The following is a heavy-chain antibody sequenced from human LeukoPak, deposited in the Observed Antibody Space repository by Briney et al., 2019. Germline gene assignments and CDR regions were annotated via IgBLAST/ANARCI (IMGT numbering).Heavy chain of an antibody. Sequence: SETLSLTCTVSGGSIGSYYWSWIRQPPGKGLEWIGYIYYSGSTNYNPSLKSRVTISVDTSKNQFSLKLSSVTAADTAVYYCARDSSIAARPKWDYYYYGMDVWGQGTTVTVPS. D-gene: IGHD6-6*01. CDR3: ARDSSIAARPKWDYYYYGMDV. J-gene: IGHJ6*02. CDR2: IYYSGST. CDR1: GGSIGSYY. V-gene: IGHV4-59*01.